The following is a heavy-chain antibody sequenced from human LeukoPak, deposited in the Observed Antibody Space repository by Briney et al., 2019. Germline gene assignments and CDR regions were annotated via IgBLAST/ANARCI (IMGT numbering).Heavy chain of an antibody. CDR2: IGTAGDT. J-gene: IGHJ1*01. Sequence: GGSLRLSCAASGFTFSSYDMHWVRQATGKGLEWVSAIGTAGDTYYADSVKGRFTISRDNSKNTLYLQMNSLRAEDTAVYYCARGPYCGGDCYIEYFQHWGQGTLVTVSS. V-gene: IGHV3-13*01. D-gene: IGHD2-21*02. CDR3: ARGPYCGGDCYIEYFQH. CDR1: GFTFSSYD.